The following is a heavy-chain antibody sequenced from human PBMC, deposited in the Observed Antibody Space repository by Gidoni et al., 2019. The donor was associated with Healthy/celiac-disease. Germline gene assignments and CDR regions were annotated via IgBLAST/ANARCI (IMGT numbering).Heavy chain of an antibody. CDR3: ARRRTVGATKGFDP. CDR1: GGSISSSSYY. Sequence: QLQLQESGPGLVKPSETLSLTCTVSGGSISSSSYYWGWIRQPPGKGLEWIGSIYYSGSTYYNPSLKSRVTISVDTSKNQFSLKLSSVTAADTAVYYCARRRTVGATKGFDPWGQGTLVTVSS. J-gene: IGHJ5*02. CDR2: IYYSGST. V-gene: IGHV4-39*01. D-gene: IGHD1-26*01.